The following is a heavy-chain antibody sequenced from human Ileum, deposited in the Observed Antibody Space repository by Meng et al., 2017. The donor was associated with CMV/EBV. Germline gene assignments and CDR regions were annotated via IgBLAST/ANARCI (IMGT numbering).Heavy chain of an antibody. CDR3: ASRRSRNSLVF. J-gene: IGHJ4*02. CDR1: GASFSTYY. CDR2: IHYSGRT. V-gene: IGHV4-59*01. Sequence: SETLSPTCTVSGASFSTYYWSWIRHPPGKGLEWTGDIHYSGRTNYNPSLNSRVAISMDTSKNQFSLKLSSVTAADTAVYYCASRRSRNSLVFWGEGRLVTVSS. D-gene: IGHD1-7*01.